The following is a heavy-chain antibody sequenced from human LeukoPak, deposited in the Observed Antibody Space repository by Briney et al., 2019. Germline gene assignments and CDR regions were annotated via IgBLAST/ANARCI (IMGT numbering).Heavy chain of an antibody. D-gene: IGHD1-1*01. J-gene: IGHJ4*02. CDR3: AKVRTGHYFDY. V-gene: IGHV3-23*01. Sequence: SGGSLRLSCAASGFTFSSYAMSWVRQAPGKGLERVSAISGSGGSTYYADSVKGRFTISRDNSNNTLFLQMNSLRAEDTAVYYCAKVRTGHYFDYWGQGTLVTVSS. CDR1: GFTFSSYA. CDR2: ISGSGGST.